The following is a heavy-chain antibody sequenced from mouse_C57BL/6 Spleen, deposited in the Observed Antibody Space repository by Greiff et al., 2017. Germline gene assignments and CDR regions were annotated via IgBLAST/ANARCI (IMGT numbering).Heavy chain of an antibody. CDR2: IDPETGGT. Sequence: QVHVMQSGAELVRPGASVTLSCKASGYTFTDYEMHWVKQTPVHGLEWIGDIDPETGGTAYNQKFKGKAILTAYKSSSTAYMELRSLTSEDSAVYYCTRDVGSSYWYFDVWGTGTTVTVSS. D-gene: IGHD1-1*01. CDR1: GYTFTDYE. J-gene: IGHJ1*03. V-gene: IGHV1-15*01. CDR3: TRDVGSSYWYFDV.